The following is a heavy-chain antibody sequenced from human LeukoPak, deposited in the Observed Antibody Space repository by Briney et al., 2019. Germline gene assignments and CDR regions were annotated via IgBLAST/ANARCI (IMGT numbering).Heavy chain of an antibody. CDR1: GMSLTNYG. J-gene: IGHJ4*02. CDR2: ISERGGSI. V-gene: IGHV3-23*01. CDR3: AKRGVVIRGILVIGYHQEAYHYDF. Sequence: GGSLRLSCVVSGMSLTNYGMTWVRQAPGEGLEWVSYISERGGSITYADSVKGRFTISRDTSLNTLYLQMNNLRAEDTAVYFCAKRGVVIRGILVIGYHQEAYHYDFWGQGVLVTVSS. D-gene: IGHD3-10*01.